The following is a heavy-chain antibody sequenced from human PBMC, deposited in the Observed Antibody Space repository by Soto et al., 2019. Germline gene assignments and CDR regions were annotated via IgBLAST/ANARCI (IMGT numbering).Heavy chain of an antibody. CDR2: IYYSGST. CDR3: AREGSSSPYFDY. CDR1: GGSISGYY. J-gene: IGHJ4*02. D-gene: IGHD6-6*01. V-gene: IGHV4-59*01. Sequence: SETLSLTCTVSGGSISGYYWIWIRQPPGKGLEWIGCIYYSGSTNYNPSLESRVTISVDTSKNQFSLKLSSVTAADTAVYYCAREGSSSPYFDYWGQGTLVTVSS.